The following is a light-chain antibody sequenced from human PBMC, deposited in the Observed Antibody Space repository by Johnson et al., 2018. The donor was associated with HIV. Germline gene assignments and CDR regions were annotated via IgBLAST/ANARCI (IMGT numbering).Light chain of an antibody. CDR3: GTWDSSLSALYV. CDR1: SSNIGNNY. J-gene: IGLJ1*01. Sequence: QSVLTQPPSVSAAPGQKVNISCSGSSSNIGNNYVSWYQQLPGTAPKVLIYDNHKRPSGIPDRVSGSKSGTSATLGITGLQTGDEADYYCGTWDSSLSALYVFGTSTKVTVL. CDR2: DNH. V-gene: IGLV1-51*01.